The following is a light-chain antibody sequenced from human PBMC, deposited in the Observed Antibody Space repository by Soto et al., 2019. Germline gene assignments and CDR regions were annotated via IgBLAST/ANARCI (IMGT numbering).Light chain of an antibody. J-gene: IGKJ1*01. CDR1: QGIRNE. V-gene: IGKV1-6*01. CDR2: ATS. CDR3: LHDHSYPRT. Sequence: AIRMTQSPPSLSASVGDRVILTCRASQGIRNELGWYQQKPGKAPKLLIHATSNLQGGVPSRFSGSGSGTDYTLTISSLQPEDFATYYCLHDHSYPRTFGQGTRVEIK.